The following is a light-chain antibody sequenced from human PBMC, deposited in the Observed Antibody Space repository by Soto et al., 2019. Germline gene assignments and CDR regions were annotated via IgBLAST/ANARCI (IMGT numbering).Light chain of an antibody. CDR2: EVS. CDR1: SSDVGGHDY. J-gene: IGLJ3*02. V-gene: IGLV2-14*01. Sequence: QSALTQPASVSGSPGQSITISCTGSSSDVGGHDYVSWSQQHPGKAPKLLIYEVSNRPSGVSNRFSASKSGNTASLTISGLQPEDEADYYCSSYTSRKTWKFGGGTKLTVL. CDR3: SSYTSRKTWK.